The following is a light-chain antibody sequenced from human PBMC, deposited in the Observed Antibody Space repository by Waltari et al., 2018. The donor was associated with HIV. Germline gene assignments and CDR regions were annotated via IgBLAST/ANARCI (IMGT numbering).Light chain of an antibody. CDR3: GTWDSSLSAYVV. Sequence: SVLTQPPSVSAAPGQKVTISCSGSSSNIGNNYVSWSQQLPGTAPKLLIYDNNKRPSGIPDRFSGSKSGTSATLGITGLQTGDEADYYCGTWDSSLSAYVVFGGGTKLTVL. J-gene: IGLJ2*01. CDR2: DNN. V-gene: IGLV1-51*01. CDR1: SSNIGNNY.